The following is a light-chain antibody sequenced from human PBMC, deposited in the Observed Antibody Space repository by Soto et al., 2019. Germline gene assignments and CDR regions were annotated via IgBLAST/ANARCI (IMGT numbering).Light chain of an antibody. V-gene: IGKV1-5*01. J-gene: IGKJ1*01. CDR3: QQYNSYLWT. CDR1: QSISNW. Sequence: DIQMTQSPSTLSASVGDRVTNTSRASQSISNWLAWYQQKPGKAPKLLIYDASSLESGVPSRFSGSGSGTEFTLTITSLQPDDFATYYCQQYNSYLWTFGQGTKVDIK. CDR2: DAS.